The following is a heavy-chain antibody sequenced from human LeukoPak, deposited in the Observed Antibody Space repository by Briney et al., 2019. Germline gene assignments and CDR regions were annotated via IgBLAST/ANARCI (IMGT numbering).Heavy chain of an antibody. D-gene: IGHD3-3*01. V-gene: IGHV3-48*03. CDR2: ISTTGSTM. J-gene: IGHJ3*02. CDR1: GFTFSNYE. Sequence: GGSLRLSCAASGFTFSNYEMNWVRQAPGKGLEWVSCISTTGSTMYYADSVKGRFTISRDNAKNTLYLQMNSLRAEDTAVYYCARGRSYDFWSGYEAGDAFDIWGQGTMVTVSS. CDR3: ARGRSYDFWSGYEAGDAFDI.